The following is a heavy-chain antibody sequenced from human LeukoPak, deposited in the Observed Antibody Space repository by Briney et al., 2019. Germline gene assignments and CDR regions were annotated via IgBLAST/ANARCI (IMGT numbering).Heavy chain of an antibody. Sequence: ASVKVSCKASGYTFTGYYMHWVRQAPGQGLEWIGWISGYNGNTNYAQKLQGRVTMTTDTSTSTAYMELRSLRSDDTAVYYCARDFKRYQTAAKPVFDYWGQGTLVTVSS. CDR3: ARDFKRYQTAAKPVFDY. V-gene: IGHV1-18*04. CDR1: GYTFTGYY. J-gene: IGHJ4*02. D-gene: IGHD2-2*02. CDR2: ISGYNGNT.